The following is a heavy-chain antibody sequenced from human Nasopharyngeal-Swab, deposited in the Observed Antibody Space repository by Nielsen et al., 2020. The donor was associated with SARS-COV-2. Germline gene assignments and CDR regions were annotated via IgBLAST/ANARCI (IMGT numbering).Heavy chain of an antibody. Sequence: ASVNVSCKASGYTFTSYAMHWVRQAPGQRLEWMGWINAGNGNTKYSQKFQGRVTITRDTSASTAYMELSSLRSEDTAVYYCARDPRPGIAVAGKGNWFDPWGQGTLVTVSS. V-gene: IGHV1-3*01. CDR1: GYTFTSYA. CDR3: ARDPRPGIAVAGKGNWFDP. CDR2: INAGNGNT. J-gene: IGHJ5*02. D-gene: IGHD6-19*01.